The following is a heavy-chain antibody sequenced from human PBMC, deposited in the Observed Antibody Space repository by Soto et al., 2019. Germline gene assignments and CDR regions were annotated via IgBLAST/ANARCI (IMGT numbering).Heavy chain of an antibody. Sequence: PGGSLRLSCAASGFTFSTYAMSWVRRAPGKGLEWVAAIVASGDGTYYADSVKGRLTISRDNSENTLYLQMNSLRPEDTAVYYCAKGDSGGWKSYFDYWGQGTLVTVSS. CDR3: AKGDSGGWKSYFDY. J-gene: IGHJ4*02. CDR2: IVASGDGT. D-gene: IGHD6-19*01. V-gene: IGHV3-23*01. CDR1: GFTFSTYA.